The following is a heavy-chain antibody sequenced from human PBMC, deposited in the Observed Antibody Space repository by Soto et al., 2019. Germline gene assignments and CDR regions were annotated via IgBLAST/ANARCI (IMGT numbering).Heavy chain of an antibody. V-gene: IGHV4-39*07. Sequence: ETLSLTCTVSGGSIGSRTYYWGWIRQPPGKGLEWIGSVYYSGSTYYSPSLKSRVTISRDNSKNTLYLQVNSLRAEDTALYYCVKGGWLDYWGQGTVVTVSS. J-gene: IGHJ4*02. CDR1: GGSIGSRTYY. CDR3: VKGGWLDY. CDR2: VYYSGST. D-gene: IGHD2-15*01.